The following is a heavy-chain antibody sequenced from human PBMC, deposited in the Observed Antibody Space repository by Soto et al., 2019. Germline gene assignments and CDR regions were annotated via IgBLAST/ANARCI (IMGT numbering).Heavy chain of an antibody. D-gene: IGHD2-2*01. CDR2: IIPISDTT. J-gene: IGHJ6*02. CDR1: GGTFSSYA. V-gene: IGHV1-69*01. CDR3: ARSQGSSTSLEIYYYYYSGMDV. Sequence: QVQLVQSGAEVKKPGSSVKVPCKASGGTFSSYAISWVRQAPGQGLEWMGGIIPISDTTNYAQTFQGRVTITADESTSTAYMELRSLRSEDTAVYYCARSQGSSTSLEIYYYYYSGMDVWGQGPTVTVSS.